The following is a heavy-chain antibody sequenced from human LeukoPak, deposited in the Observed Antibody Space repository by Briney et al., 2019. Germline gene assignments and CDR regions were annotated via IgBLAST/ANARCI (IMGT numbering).Heavy chain of an antibody. J-gene: IGHJ6*02. CDR3: ARTYYYGSGSYRLDYYGMDV. V-gene: IGHV1-8*02. CDR1: GYTFIDYQ. CDR2: MNPNSGNT. D-gene: IGHD3-10*01. Sequence: ASVKVSCKASGYTFIDYQMHWLRQATGQGLEWMGWMNPNSGNTGYAQKFQGRVTMTRNTSISTAYMELSSLRSEDTAVYYCARTYYYGSGSYRLDYYGMDVWGQGTTVTVSS.